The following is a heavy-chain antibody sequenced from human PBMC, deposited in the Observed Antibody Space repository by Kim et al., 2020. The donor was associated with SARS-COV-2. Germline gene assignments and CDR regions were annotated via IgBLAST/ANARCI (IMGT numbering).Heavy chain of an antibody. D-gene: IGHD1-26*01. J-gene: IGHJ5*02. CDR3: ARAREGALHWFDP. Sequence: YAQKYQGRVTMTRDNSPSTVYMELSSLRSEDTAVYYCARAREGALHWFDPWGQGTLVTVSS. V-gene: IGHV1-46*03.